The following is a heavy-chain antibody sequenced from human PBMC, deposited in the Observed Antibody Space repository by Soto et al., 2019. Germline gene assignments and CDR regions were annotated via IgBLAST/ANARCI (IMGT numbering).Heavy chain of an antibody. CDR2: ISHSGST. CDR1: GGSFSGYY. Sequence: QAHLQQWGAGLLKPSETLSLTCAVYGGSFSGYYWSWIRQSPGRGLEWIGEISHSGSTNYHPSLRSRVTISVDKSKIQFTLQLSSVTAADTAVYDCARGGGTRIQPGSREYKYYGMDVWGQGTTVTVSS. V-gene: IGHV4-34*01. CDR3: ARGGGTRIQPGSREYKYYGMDV. J-gene: IGHJ6*02. D-gene: IGHD5-18*01.